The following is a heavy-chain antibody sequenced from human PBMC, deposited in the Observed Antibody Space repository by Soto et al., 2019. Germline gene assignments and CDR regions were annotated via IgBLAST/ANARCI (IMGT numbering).Heavy chain of an antibody. CDR3: ARDYGDYSFFFDY. J-gene: IGHJ4*02. D-gene: IGHD4-17*01. CDR1: GGSMISYY. CDR2: YSGFT. Sequence: SETLSLTCTVSGGSMISYYWSWIRQPPGKGLEWIGGYSGFTDYNPSLESRATISVDHSKNQFSLTLRSVTAADTAVYYCARDYGDYSFFFDYWGQGALVTVSS. V-gene: IGHV4-59*01.